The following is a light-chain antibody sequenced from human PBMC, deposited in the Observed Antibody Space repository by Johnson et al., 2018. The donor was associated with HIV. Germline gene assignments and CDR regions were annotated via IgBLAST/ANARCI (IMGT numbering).Light chain of an antibody. J-gene: IGLJ1*01. V-gene: IGLV1-51*01. CDR3: GTWDNSLNVYV. CDR2: DNN. CDR1: TSSIGNNY. Sequence: QSILTQPPSVSAAPGQKVTISCSGSTSSIGNNYVSWYQQLPHTAPRLLISDNNKRPSGIPDRFSGSKSGASATLAITGLQTGDEADYYCGTWDNSLNVYVFGTGTKVTVL.